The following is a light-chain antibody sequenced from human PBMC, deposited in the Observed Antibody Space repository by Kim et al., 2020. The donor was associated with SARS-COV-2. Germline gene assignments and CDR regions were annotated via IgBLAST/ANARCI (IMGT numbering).Light chain of an antibody. V-gene: IGLV7-46*01. CDR2: DTS. CDR1: TGAVTSGHY. J-gene: IGLJ2*01. Sequence: PGGTVTLTCGTSTGAVTSGHYPYWFQQKPGHAPRTLIYDTSNQHSWTPARFSGSLLGGKAALTLSGAQPEDEAEYYCLFSDSGAVVFGGGTKLTVL. CDR3: LFSDSGAVV.